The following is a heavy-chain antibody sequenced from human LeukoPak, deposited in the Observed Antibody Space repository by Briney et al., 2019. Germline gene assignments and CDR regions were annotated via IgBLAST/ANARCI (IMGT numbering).Heavy chain of an antibody. CDR3: ARDDNCSGGSCYGAGDY. CDR1: GFTVSSNY. D-gene: IGHD2-15*01. CDR2: IYSGGST. J-gene: IGHJ4*02. Sequence: GGSLRLSCAASGFTVSSNYMSWVRQAPGKGLEWVSVIYSGGSTYYADSVKGRFTISRDNSKNTLYLQMNSLRAEDTAVYYCARDDNCSGGSCYGAGDYWGQGTLVTVSS. V-gene: IGHV3-53*01.